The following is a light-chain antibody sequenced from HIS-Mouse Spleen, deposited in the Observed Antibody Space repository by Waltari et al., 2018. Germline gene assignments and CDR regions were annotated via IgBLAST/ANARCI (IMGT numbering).Light chain of an antibody. V-gene: IGLV2-8*01. CDR2: EVS. CDR3: SSYAGSNNLGV. CDR1: SSDVGGYNY. J-gene: IGLJ2*01. Sequence: QSALTQPPSASGSPGQSVTISCTGTSSDVGGYNYVSWYQQHPGKAPKLMIYEVSKRPSGVPDRFSGSKSGKTASLTVSGLQAEDEADYYCSSYAGSNNLGVFGGGTKLTVL.